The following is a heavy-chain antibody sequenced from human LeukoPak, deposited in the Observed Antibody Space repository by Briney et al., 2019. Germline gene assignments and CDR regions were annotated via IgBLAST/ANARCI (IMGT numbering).Heavy chain of an antibody. Sequence: PSETLSLTCTVSGGSISSNGYHWSWIRQHPGKGLEWIGYIYYSGSTYYNPSLKSRITISVDTSKKQISLKLRSVTAADTAVYYCARDQSPSGGSVDYWGQGTLVTVSS. CDR1: GGSISSNGYH. CDR3: ARDQSPSGGSVDY. CDR2: IYYSGST. V-gene: IGHV4-31*03. J-gene: IGHJ4*02. D-gene: IGHD2-15*01.